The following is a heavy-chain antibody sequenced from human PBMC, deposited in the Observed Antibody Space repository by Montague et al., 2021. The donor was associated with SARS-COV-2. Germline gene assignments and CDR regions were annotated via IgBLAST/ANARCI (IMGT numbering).Heavy chain of an antibody. CDR2: LYITGST. CDR3: ARGAPGD. Sequence: SETLSLTCTVSGGSISSYYWSWIRQSAGKGLEWIGRLYITGSTNYNSSLEGRVTMSVDTSRNQFSLKLTSVTAADTAVYYCARGAPGDWGQGTLVTVSS. V-gene: IGHV4-4*07. CDR1: GGSISSYY. J-gene: IGHJ4*02. D-gene: IGHD1-26*01.